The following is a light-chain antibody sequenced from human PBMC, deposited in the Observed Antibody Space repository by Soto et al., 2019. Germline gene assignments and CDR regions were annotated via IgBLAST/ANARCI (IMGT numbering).Light chain of an antibody. J-gene: IGKJ2*01. Sequence: IVLTQSPGTLSLSPGERATLSCRASQSVARNYLAWYQQKPGQAPRVLIYGVSNRATGIPDRFSASGSGTYFTLTSSRLEPEDFAVYYCQHYGTSRYTFGQGTKLEIK. CDR1: QSVARNY. V-gene: IGKV3-20*01. CDR3: QHYGTSRYT. CDR2: GVS.